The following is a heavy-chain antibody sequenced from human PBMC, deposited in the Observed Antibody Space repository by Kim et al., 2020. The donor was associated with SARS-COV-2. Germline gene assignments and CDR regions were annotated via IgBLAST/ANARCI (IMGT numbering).Heavy chain of an antibody. V-gene: IGHV1-69*04. CDR2: IIPIFGIA. D-gene: IGHD4-17*01. CDR3: ARVPTDGQYYYYYMDV. Sequence: SVKVSCKASGGTFSSYAISWVRQAPGQGLEWMGRIIPIFGIANYAQKFQGRVTITADKSTSTAYMELSSLRSEDTAVYYCARVPTDGQYYYYYMDVWGKGTTVTVSS. J-gene: IGHJ6*03. CDR1: GGTFSSYA.